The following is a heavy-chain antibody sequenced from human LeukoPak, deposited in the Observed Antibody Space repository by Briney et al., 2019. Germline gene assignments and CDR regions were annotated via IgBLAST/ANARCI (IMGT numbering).Heavy chain of an antibody. Sequence: GGSLRLFCAASGFTFSNAWMSWVRQAPGKGLEWVGRIKSKTDGGTTDYAATVKGRFTISRDDSKNTLYLQMNSLKTEDTAVYYCTTLTGGYYDFWSGYFIPIDYWGQGTLVTVSS. CDR3: TTLTGGYYDFWSGYFIPIDY. CDR1: GFTFSNAW. J-gene: IGHJ4*02. CDR2: IKSKTDGGTT. V-gene: IGHV3-15*01. D-gene: IGHD3-3*01.